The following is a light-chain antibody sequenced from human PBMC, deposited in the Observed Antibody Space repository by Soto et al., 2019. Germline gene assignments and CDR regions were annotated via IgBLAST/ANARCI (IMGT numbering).Light chain of an antibody. V-gene: IGKV2-24*01. CDR1: QVLVHSDGNTY. CDR2: KIS. CDR3: QHYNSYSEA. Sequence: DIVMTQTPLSSPVTLVQPSSISVSSSQVLVHSDGNTYLSWLQQRPGQPPRLLIYKISDRFSGVPARFSGSGSGTEFTLIFSRLRADDFATYYCQHYNSYSEAFGQGTKVDIK. J-gene: IGKJ1*01.